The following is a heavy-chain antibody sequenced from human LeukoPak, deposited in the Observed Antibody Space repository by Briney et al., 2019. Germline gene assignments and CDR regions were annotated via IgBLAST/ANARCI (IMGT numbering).Heavy chain of an antibody. CDR1: SGSFSGYY. J-gene: IGHJ5*02. V-gene: IGHV4-34*01. Sequence: SETLSLTCAVYSGSFSGYYWSWIRQPPGEGLEWIGEINHSGSTNYNPSLKSRVTISVDTSKNQFSLKLSSVTAADTAVYYCARGTTTIFGVVIPRKYNWFDPWGQGTLVTVSS. D-gene: IGHD3-3*01. CDR2: INHSGST. CDR3: ARGTTTIFGVVIPRKYNWFDP.